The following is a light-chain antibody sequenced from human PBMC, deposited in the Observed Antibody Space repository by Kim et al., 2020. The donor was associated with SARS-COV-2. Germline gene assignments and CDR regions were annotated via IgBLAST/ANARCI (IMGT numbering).Light chain of an antibody. V-gene: IGLV1-44*01. Sequence: GQRVTSSCSGSSSNIGRNAVNWYQQLPGAAPKLLIYASDQRPSGVPDRFSGSKSGSSASLAISGLQSDDEADYYCSVWDGSLQDVLFGGGTKVTVL. J-gene: IGLJ2*01. CDR2: ASD. CDR1: SSNIGRNA. CDR3: SVWDGSLQDVL.